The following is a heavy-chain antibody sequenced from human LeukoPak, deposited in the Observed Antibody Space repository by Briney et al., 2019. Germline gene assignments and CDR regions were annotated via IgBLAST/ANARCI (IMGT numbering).Heavy chain of an antibody. V-gene: IGHV3-74*01. CDR1: GFTFSSYW. D-gene: IGHD3-10*01. J-gene: IGHJ3*02. Sequence: GGSLRLSCAASGFTFSSYWMHWVRQAPGKGLVWVSAINNGGSTTAYADSVKGRFTISRDNSKNTVHLQMNSLRVEDTAVYYCAREQYGSDDALDIWGQGTMVTVSS. CDR3: AREQYGSDDALDI. CDR2: INNGGSTT.